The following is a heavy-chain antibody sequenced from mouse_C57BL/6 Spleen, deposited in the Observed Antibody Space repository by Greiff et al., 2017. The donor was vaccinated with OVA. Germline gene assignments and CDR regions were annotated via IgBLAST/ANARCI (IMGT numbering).Heavy chain of an antibody. CDR3: ASIPGPMDY. CDR1: GFSFTSYA. V-gene: IGHV2-9-1*01. J-gene: IGHJ4*01. Sequence: VKLMESGPGLVAPSQSLSITCTVSGFSFTSYAISWVRQPPGKGLEWLGVIWTGRGTNYNSAIKSSLSISKDNSKSQVFLKMNSLQTDDTARYYCASIPGPMDYWGQGTSVTVSS. D-gene: IGHD4-1*01. CDR2: IWTGRGT.